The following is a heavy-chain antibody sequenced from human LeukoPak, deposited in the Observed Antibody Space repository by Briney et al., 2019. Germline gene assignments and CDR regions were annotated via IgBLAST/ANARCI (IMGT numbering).Heavy chain of an antibody. J-gene: IGHJ4*02. CDR2: ISYDGGNI. Sequence: PGGSLRLSCAPSAFTFDAYAMHWVRQAPGKGLEWVALISYDGGNIYYSDSVQGRFTISRDNSKNTLYLQMNTLRPEDTAIYYCQRDPSFGSGWAQIHFDYWGQGTLVTVSS. D-gene: IGHD6-19*01. CDR1: AFTFDAYA. CDR3: QRDPSFGSGWAQIHFDY. V-gene: IGHV3-30*04.